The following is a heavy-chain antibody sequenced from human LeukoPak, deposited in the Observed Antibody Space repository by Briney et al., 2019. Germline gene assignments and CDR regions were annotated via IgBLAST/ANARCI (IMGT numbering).Heavy chain of an antibody. Sequence: PSETLSLTCAVSGGSISSSNWWSWVRQPPGKGLEWIGEIYHSGSTNYNPSLKSRVTISVDTSKNQFSLKLSSVTAADTAVYYCARGYYYDSSGYLGLDYWGQGTLVTVSS. CDR1: GGSISSSNW. D-gene: IGHD3-22*01. CDR2: IYHSGST. V-gene: IGHV4-4*02. CDR3: ARGYYYDSSGYLGLDY. J-gene: IGHJ4*02.